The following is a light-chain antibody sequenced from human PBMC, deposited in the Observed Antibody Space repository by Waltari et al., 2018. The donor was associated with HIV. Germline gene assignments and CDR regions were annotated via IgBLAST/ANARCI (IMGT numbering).Light chain of an antibody. CDR1: PSVFYGPINKSY. CDR2: WAS. Sequence: IVLTQSPDSLAVSLGERATLHCKSRPSVFYGPINKSYLAWLQQKPGQPPKLLISWASTRESGVPDRFSGSGSGTDFALTSSSLQAEDVAVYYGQQYFNTPPWTFGQGTKVEIK. CDR3: QQYFNTPPWT. V-gene: IGKV4-1*01. J-gene: IGKJ1*01.